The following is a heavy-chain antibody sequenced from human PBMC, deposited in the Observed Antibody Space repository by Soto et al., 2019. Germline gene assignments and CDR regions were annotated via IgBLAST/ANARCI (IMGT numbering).Heavy chain of an antibody. CDR1: GGSISSGDYY. V-gene: IGHV4-30-4*01. J-gene: IGHJ6*02. Sequence: SETLSLTCSVSGGSISSGDYYWSWVRQPPQKGLEWIGYIYYSGSTYYNPSLKSRVTISVDTAKNQFSLNLSSVTAADTAVYYCARGNDFWSGYSTLTYYGLDVWGQGTTVTVSS. CDR3: ARGNDFWSGYSTLTYYGLDV. D-gene: IGHD3-3*01. CDR2: IYYSGST.